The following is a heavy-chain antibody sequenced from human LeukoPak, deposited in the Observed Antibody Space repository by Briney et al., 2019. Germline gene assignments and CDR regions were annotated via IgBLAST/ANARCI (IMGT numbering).Heavy chain of an antibody. D-gene: IGHD3-10*01. CDR2: INPNSGDT. CDR1: GYTFTGYY. J-gene: IGHJ6*02. V-gene: IGHV1-2*02. Sequence: ASVKVSCKASGYTFTGYYMHWVRQAPGQGLEWMGWINPNSGDTKYAQKFQGRVTMTRDTSINTAYMELRRPTSDDTAVYYCARVPSMVRGVVNYGMDVWGQGTTVTVSS. CDR3: ARVPSMVRGVVNYGMDV.